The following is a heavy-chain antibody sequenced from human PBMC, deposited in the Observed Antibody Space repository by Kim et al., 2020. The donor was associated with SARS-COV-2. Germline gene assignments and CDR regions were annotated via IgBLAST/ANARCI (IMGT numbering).Heavy chain of an antibody. CDR3: ARGMDWGSAFDY. J-gene: IGHJ4*02. Sequence: SETLSLTCTVSGGSISSGGYYWSWIRQHPGKGLEWIGYIYYSGSTYYNPSLKSRVTISVDTSKNQFSLKLSSVTAADTAVYYCARGMDWGSAFDYWGQGTLVTVSS. CDR1: GGSISSGGYY. D-gene: IGHD7-27*01. CDR2: IYYSGST. V-gene: IGHV4-31*03.